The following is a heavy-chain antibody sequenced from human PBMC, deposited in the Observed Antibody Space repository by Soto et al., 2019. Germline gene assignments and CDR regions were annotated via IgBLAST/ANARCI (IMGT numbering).Heavy chain of an antibody. CDR2: ISIRSSNI. V-gene: IGHV3-48*02. D-gene: IGHD6-13*01. Sequence: EVQLVESGGGVVQPGGSLGLSCAASGFTFSSYGMNWVRQTPGKGLEWVSYISIRSSNIHYADSVKGRFTISRDNAKNSLYLQMNSPRYEDTAVYYCERGASGNAYFWGQGIPVTVSS. CDR3: ERGASGNAYF. J-gene: IGHJ4*02. CDR1: GFTFSSYG.